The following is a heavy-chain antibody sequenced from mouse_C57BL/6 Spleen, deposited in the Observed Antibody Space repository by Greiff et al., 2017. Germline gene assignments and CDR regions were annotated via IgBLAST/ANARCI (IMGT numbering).Heavy chain of an antibody. CDR3: ANYYYGSSDWYFDV. Sequence: VKLVESGAELARPGASVKLSCKASGYTFTSYGISWVKQRTGQGLEWIGEIYPRSGNTYYNEKFKGKATLTADKSSSTAYMELRSLTSEDSAVYFCANYYYGSSDWYFDVWGTGTTVTVSS. D-gene: IGHD1-1*01. CDR1: GYTFTSYG. V-gene: IGHV1-81*01. CDR2: IYPRSGNT. J-gene: IGHJ1*03.